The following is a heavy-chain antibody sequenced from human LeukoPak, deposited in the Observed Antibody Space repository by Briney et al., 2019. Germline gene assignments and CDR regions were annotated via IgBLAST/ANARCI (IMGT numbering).Heavy chain of an antibody. CDR1: GFTFSSYW. CDR3: ARTRSGSYWSYYYYYMDV. V-gene: IGHV3-7*01. CDR2: IKQDGSEK. J-gene: IGHJ6*03. Sequence: PGGSLRLSCAASGFTFSSYWMSWVRQAPGKGLEWVANIKQDGSEKYYVDSVKGRFTISRDNAKNSLYLQMNSLRAEDTAVYYCARTRSGSYWSYYYYYMDVWGKGTTVTVSS. D-gene: IGHD1-26*01.